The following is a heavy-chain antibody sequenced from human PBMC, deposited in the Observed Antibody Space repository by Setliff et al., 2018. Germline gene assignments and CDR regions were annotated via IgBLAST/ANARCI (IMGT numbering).Heavy chain of an antibody. V-gene: IGHV4-4*02. CDR2: IYHSGST. Sequence: SETLSLTCAVSGGSISSSNWWSWVRQPPGKGLEWIGEIYHSGSTNYNPSLKSRVTISVDTSKNQFSLKLSSVTAADTAVYYCARRPTGPGAPFDIWGHGTMVTVSS. D-gene: IGHD3-10*01. J-gene: IGHJ3*02. CDR1: GGSISSSNW. CDR3: ARRPTGPGAPFDI.